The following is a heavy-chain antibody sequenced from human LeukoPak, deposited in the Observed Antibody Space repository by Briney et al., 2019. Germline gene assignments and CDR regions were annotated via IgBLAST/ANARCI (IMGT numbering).Heavy chain of an antibody. V-gene: IGHV3-9*01. CDR2: ISWNSGSI. Sequence: GGSLRLSCAASGFTFDDYAMHWVRQAPGKGLEWVSGISWNSGSIGYADSVKGRFTISRDNAKNSLYLQMNGLRAEDTALYYCAKGGGLKDYYYYYYMDVWGKGTTVTISS. CDR1: GFTFDDYA. D-gene: IGHD3-10*01. J-gene: IGHJ6*03. CDR3: AKGGGLKDYYYYYYMDV.